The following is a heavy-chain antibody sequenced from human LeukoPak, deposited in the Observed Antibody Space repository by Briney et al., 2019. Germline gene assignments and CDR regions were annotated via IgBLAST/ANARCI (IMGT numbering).Heavy chain of an antibody. D-gene: IGHD1-26*01. J-gene: IGHJ4*02. CDR2: IWYDGSNK. CDR1: GFTFSSYW. V-gene: IGHV3-33*08. CDR3: ARGWELNY. Sequence: GGSLRLSCAASGFTFSSYWMSWVRQAPGKGLEWVAVIWYDGSNKYYADSVKGRFTISRDNSKNTLYLQMNSLRAEDTAVYYCARGWELNYWGQGTLVTVSS.